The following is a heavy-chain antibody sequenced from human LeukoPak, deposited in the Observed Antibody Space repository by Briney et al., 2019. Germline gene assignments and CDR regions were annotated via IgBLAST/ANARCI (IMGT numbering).Heavy chain of an antibody. CDR3: ARERGYCTDTSCYGFDY. D-gene: IGHD2-2*01. CDR2: ISSDSSSI. Sequence: GGSLRLSCAASGFTFSIYSMNWVRQAPGKGLEWVSKISSDSSSIYYADSVKGRFAISRDNAKNSLYLQMNNLRAEDTAVYYCARERGYCTDTSCYGFDYWGQGILVTVSS. J-gene: IGHJ4*02. CDR1: GFTFSIYS. V-gene: IGHV3-48*01.